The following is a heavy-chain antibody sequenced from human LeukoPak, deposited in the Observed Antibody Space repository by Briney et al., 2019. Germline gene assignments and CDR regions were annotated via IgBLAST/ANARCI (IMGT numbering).Heavy chain of an antibody. CDR3: ARAYGDYVHYFDY. D-gene: IGHD4-17*01. CDR2: IYYSGST. CDR1: GGSISSYY. J-gene: IGHJ4*02. Sequence: SETLSLTCTVSGGSISSYYWSWIRQPPGKGLEWIGYIYYSGSTNYNPSLKSRVTISVDPSKNQFSLKLSSVTAADTAVYYCARAYGDYVHYFDYWGQGTLVTVSS. V-gene: IGHV4-59*01.